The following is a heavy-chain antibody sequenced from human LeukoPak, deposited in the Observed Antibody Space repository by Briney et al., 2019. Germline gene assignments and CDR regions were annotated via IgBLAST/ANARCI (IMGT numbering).Heavy chain of an antibody. CDR3: ARGSTRDKFDP. CDR1: GYSISSGYY. V-gene: IGHV4-38-2*02. J-gene: IGHJ5*02. CDR2: IYHSGST. Sequence: TSETLSLTCTVSGYSISSGYYWGWIRQPPGKGLEWIGSIYHSGSTYYNPSLKSRVTISVDTSKNQFSLKLSSVTAADTAVYYCARGSTRDKFDPWGQGTLVTVSS. D-gene: IGHD2-15*01.